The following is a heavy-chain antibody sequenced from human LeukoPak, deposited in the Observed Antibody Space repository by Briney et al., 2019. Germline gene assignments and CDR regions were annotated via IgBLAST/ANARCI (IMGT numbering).Heavy chain of an antibody. V-gene: IGHV3-64D*06. CDR3: VKPAVAGRHLNWFDP. CDR1: GFTFSSYA. CDR2: ISSNGGST. J-gene: IGHJ5*02. D-gene: IGHD6-19*01. Sequence: GGSLRLSWSASGFTFSSYAMHWVRQAPGKGLEYVSAISSNGGSTYYAASVKGRLTISRDNSKNTLYLQMSSLRAEDTAVYYCVKPAVAGRHLNWFDPWGQGTLVTVSS.